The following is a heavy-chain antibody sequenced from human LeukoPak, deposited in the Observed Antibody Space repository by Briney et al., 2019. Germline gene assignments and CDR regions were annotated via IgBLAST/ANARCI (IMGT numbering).Heavy chain of an antibody. J-gene: IGHJ6*02. CDR2: ISYDGSNK. CDR3: GRLMGGYDSYFYGMDV. Sequence: PGGSLRLSCAASGFTVSSNYMSWVRQAPGKGLEWVTIISYDGSNKYYADSVKGRFTISRDNSQNTLYLQMNSLRPEDTAVYYCGRLMGGYDSYFYGMDVWGQGTTVTVSS. CDR1: GFTVSSNY. D-gene: IGHD5-12*01. V-gene: IGHV3-30*03.